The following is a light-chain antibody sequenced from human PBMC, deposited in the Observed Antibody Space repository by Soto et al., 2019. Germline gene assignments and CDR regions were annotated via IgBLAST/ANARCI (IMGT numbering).Light chain of an antibody. Sequence: QSALTQPASVSGSPGQSITISCIGTSSDIGGYNYVSWYQHHPGKAPRLMIYEVNNRPSGVSNRLSGSKSGNTASLTISGLQADDEADYYCLSYANSSSWVFGGGTKLTVL. CDR2: EVN. V-gene: IGLV2-14*01. J-gene: IGLJ3*02. CDR3: LSYANSSSWV. CDR1: SSDIGGYNY.